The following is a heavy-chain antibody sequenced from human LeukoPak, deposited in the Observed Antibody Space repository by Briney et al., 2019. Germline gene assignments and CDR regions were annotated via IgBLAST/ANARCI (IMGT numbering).Heavy chain of an antibody. CDR2: INDNGDSA. V-gene: IGHV3-23*01. CDR3: AKEGHDHGIPYFDW. Sequence: GSLRLSCAASGFPFTNYAMSWVRQAPGKGLEWVSGINDNGDSAYYADSVKGRLTISRDNSRNTLYLQMNSLRAGDTALYYCAKEGHDHGIPYFDWWGQGTLVTVSS. J-gene: IGHJ4*02. D-gene: IGHD4/OR15-4a*01. CDR1: GFPFTNYA.